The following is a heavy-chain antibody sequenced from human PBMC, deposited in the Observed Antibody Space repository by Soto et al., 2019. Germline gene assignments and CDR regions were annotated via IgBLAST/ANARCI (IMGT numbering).Heavy chain of an antibody. Sequence: SVKVSCKASGGTFSSYTISWVRQAPGQGLEWMGRIIPILGIANYAQKFQGRVTITADKSTSTAYMELSSLRSEDTAVYYCAGGRVTGSFYYYYMDVWGKGTTVTVSS. CDR2: IIPILGIA. V-gene: IGHV1-69*02. CDR1: GGTFSSYT. J-gene: IGHJ6*03. CDR3: AGGRVTGSFYYYYMDV. D-gene: IGHD2-21*02.